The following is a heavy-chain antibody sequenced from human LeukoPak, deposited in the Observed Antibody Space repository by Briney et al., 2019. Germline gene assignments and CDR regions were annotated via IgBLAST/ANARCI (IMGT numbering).Heavy chain of an antibody. CDR2: INHSGST. Sequence: SETLSLTCAVYGGSFSGYYWSWIRQPPGKGLEWIGEINHSGSTNYNPSLKSRVTISVDTSKNQFSLKLNSVTAADTAMYYCARGPYYYDSSGCFDYWGQGTLVTVSS. CDR3: ARGPYYYDSSGCFDY. D-gene: IGHD3-22*01. V-gene: IGHV4-34*01. J-gene: IGHJ4*02. CDR1: GGSFSGYY.